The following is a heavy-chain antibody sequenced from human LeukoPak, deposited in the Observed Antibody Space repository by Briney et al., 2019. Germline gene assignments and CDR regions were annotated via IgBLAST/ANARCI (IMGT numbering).Heavy chain of an antibody. V-gene: IGHV3-30*18. D-gene: IGHD3-10*01. J-gene: IGHJ4*01. CDR1: GFTFSSYG. Sequence: PGGSLRLSCAASGFTFSSYGMHWVRQAPGKGLEWVAVISYDGSNKYYADSVKGRFTISRDNSKNTLYLQMNSLRAEDTAVYYCAKDAVAPGSGGDYFDYWGHGTLVTVSS. CDR3: AKDAVAPGSGGDYFDY. CDR2: ISYDGSNK.